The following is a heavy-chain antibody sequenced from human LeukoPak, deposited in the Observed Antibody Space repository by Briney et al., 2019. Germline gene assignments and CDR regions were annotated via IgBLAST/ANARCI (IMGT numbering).Heavy chain of an antibody. Sequence: ASVKVSCKASGYTFTGYYMHWVRQAPGQGLEWMGWINPNSGGTNYAQKFQGRVTMTRDTSISTAYMELSRLRSDDTAVYYCARAPETHYYGSGSYYDYWGQGTLVTVSS. CDR1: GYTFTGYY. CDR2: INPNSGGT. J-gene: IGHJ4*02. D-gene: IGHD3-10*01. CDR3: ARAPETHYYGSGSYYDY. V-gene: IGHV1-2*02.